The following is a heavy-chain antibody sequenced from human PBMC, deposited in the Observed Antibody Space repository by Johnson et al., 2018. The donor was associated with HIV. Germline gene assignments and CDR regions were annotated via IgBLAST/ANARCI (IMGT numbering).Heavy chain of an antibody. V-gene: IGHV3-7*01. Sequence: EQLVESGGGLVQPGGSLRLSCAASGFTFSSYWMSWVRQAPGKGLEWVANIKQDGSVKYYVDSVKGRFTISRDNAKNSLYLQMNSLRAGDTAVYYCVRDGNYYDRSGYRVDAFDVWGQGTMVTVSS. CDR1: GFTFSSYW. CDR3: VRDGNYYDRSGYRVDAFDV. J-gene: IGHJ3*01. D-gene: IGHD3-22*01. CDR2: IKQDGSVK.